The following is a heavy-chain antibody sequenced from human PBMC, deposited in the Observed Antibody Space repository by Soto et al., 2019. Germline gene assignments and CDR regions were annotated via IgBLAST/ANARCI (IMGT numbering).Heavy chain of an antibody. V-gene: IGHV3-11*01. D-gene: IGHD2-8*01. CDR2: ISFNGDVT. Sequence: GGSLRLSCAASGFSFSAYYMSWIRQAPGKGLEWVSYISFNGDVTRYSDSVEGRFTVSRDNAKKSLYLQMNSLRVGDTAAYYCARENGHPGHNYAMDVWGQGTTVTVSS. CDR1: GFSFSAYY. J-gene: IGHJ6*02. CDR3: ARENGHPGHNYAMDV.